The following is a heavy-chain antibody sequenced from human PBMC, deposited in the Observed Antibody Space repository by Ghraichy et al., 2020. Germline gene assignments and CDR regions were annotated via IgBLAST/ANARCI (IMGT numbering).Heavy chain of an antibody. Sequence: SETLSLTCAVYGGSFSGYYWSWIRQPPGKGLEWIGEINHSGSTNYNPSLKSRVTISVDTSKNQFSLKLSSVTAADTAVYYCARWADRDSSGWYRLNYWGQGTLVTVSS. D-gene: IGHD6-19*01. CDR2: INHSGST. CDR3: ARWADRDSSGWYRLNY. J-gene: IGHJ4*02. V-gene: IGHV4-34*01. CDR1: GGSFSGYY.